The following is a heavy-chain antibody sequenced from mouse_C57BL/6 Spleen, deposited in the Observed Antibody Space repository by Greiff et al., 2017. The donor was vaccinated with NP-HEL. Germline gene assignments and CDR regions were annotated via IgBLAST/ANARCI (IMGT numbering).Heavy chain of an antibody. J-gene: IGHJ2*01. CDR1: GYTFTDYD. V-gene: IGHV1-15*01. CDR3: TRGRHYFDY. CDR2: IDPETGGT. Sequence: VQLQQSGAELVRPGASVTLSCKASGYTFTDYDMHWVKQTPVHGLEWIGAIDPETGGTAYNQKFKGKAILTADKSSSTAYMELRSLTSEDSAVYYCTRGRHYFDYWGQGTTLTVSS.